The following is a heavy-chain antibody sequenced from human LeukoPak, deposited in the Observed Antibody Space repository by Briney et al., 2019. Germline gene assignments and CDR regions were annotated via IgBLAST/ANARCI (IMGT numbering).Heavy chain of an antibody. D-gene: IGHD3-3*01. J-gene: IGHJ4*02. V-gene: IGHV1-18*01. CDR1: GYRFTSYG. CDR3: ARGSGYYTAFDY. CDR2: ISACNT. Sequence: GASVKVSCKASGYRFTSYGISWVRQAPGQGFQWMGWISACNTNFAQKFQGRVTMTTDTSTSTAYMELRSLRSDDTVVYYCARGSGYYTAFDYWGQGTLVTVSS.